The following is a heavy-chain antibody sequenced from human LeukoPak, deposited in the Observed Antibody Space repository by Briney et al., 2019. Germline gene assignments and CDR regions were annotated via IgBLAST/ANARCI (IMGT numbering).Heavy chain of an antibody. CDR3: ARDWYRMITFGGVRLGQFDY. CDR1: GYTFTSYG. D-gene: IGHD3-16*01. Sequence: ASVKVSCKASGYTFTSYGISWVRQAPGQGLEWMGWISAYSGNTNYAQKLQGRVTMTTDTSTSTAYMELRSLRSDDTAVYYCARDWYRMITFGGVRLGQFDYWGQGTLVTVSS. J-gene: IGHJ4*02. CDR2: ISAYSGNT. V-gene: IGHV1-18*01.